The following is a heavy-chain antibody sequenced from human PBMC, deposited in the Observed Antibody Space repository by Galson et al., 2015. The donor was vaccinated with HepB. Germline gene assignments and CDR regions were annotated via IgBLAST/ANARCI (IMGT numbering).Heavy chain of an antibody. Sequence: SLRLSCAASGFTSSNYAMSWVRQAPGKGLEWVSSISGSGGSTYYADSVKGRFTISRDNSKNTLYLQINTLRAEDTAVYYCAKTLYYYGSGTYYDEYYYGLDVWGQGTTVTVSS. CDR3: AKTLYYYGSGTYYDEYYYGLDV. D-gene: IGHD3-10*01. V-gene: IGHV3-23*01. J-gene: IGHJ6*02. CDR2: ISGSGGST. CDR1: GFTSSNYA.